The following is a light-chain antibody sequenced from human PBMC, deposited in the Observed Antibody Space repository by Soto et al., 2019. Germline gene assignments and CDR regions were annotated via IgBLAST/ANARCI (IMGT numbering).Light chain of an antibody. CDR2: SNN. CDR3: AAWDDSLIGV. Sequence: QPVLTQPPSASGTPGQRVTISCSGSSSNIGSNTVNWYQQLPGTAPKLLIYSNNHRPSGVPDRFSGSKSGTSASLAISGLQSEDEADYYCAAWDDSLIGVFGGGTKLTVL. CDR1: SSNIGSNT. V-gene: IGLV1-44*01. J-gene: IGLJ2*01.